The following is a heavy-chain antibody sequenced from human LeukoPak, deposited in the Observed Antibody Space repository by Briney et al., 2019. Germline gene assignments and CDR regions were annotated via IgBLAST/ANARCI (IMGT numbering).Heavy chain of an antibody. Sequence: GGSLRLSCAASGFTFSSYWMHWVRQAPGKGLVWVSRISPDGSTTGHADSVKGRFTTSRDNAKNTLFLQVNSLRAEDTAVYYCTRDFDFSSAIWGQGTLVTVSS. V-gene: IGHV3-74*01. J-gene: IGHJ4*02. CDR2: ISPDGSTT. CDR1: GFTFSSYW. D-gene: IGHD3-3*01. CDR3: TRDFDFSSAI.